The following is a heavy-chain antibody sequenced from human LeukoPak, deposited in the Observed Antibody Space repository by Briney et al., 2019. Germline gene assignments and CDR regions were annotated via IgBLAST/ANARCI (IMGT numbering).Heavy chain of an antibody. CDR1: GFTFSSYA. CDR2: ISGSGGST. CDR3: AKGYCSSTSCYFHY. Sequence: GGSLRLSCAASGFTFSSYAMSWVRRAPGKGLEWVSAISGSGGSTYYADSVKGRFTISRDNSKNTLYLQMNSLRAEDTAVYYCAKGYCSSTSCYFHYWGQGTLVTVSS. J-gene: IGHJ4*02. D-gene: IGHD2-2*01. V-gene: IGHV3-23*01.